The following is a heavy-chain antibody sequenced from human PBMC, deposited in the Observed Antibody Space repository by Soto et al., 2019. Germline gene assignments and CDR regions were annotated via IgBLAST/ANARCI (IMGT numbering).Heavy chain of an antibody. CDR1: GSPISDFY. CDR2: IYPTGTA. D-gene: IGHD1-1*01. J-gene: IGHJ5*02. V-gene: IGHV4-4*07. CDR3: VSDLTNTLREWFDP. Sequence: SATVTLTSTVQGSPISDFYWCWTRKTAGKELGWSGRIYPTGTADYNHSLKSRVMMSVDTAKKQFSLKLRSVTAADTAVYYWVSDLTNTLREWFDPWGQVSSVTVSS.